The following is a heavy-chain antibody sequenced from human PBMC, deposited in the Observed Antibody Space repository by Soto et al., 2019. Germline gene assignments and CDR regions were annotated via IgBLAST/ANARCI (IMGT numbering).Heavy chain of an antibody. V-gene: IGHV1-3*01. Sequence: ASVKVSCKASGYTFTSYAMHWVRQAPGQRLEWMGWINAGNGNTKYSQRFQGRVTITRDTSASTAYMELSSLRSEDTAVYYCARGPTVTTKDWFDPWGQGTLVTVSS. D-gene: IGHD4-4*01. CDR1: GYTFTSYA. CDR2: INAGNGNT. J-gene: IGHJ5*02. CDR3: ARGPTVTTKDWFDP.